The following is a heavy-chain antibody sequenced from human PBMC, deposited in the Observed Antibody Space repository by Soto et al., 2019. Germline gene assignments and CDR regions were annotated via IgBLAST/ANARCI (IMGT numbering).Heavy chain of an antibody. CDR2: ISGSGDST. J-gene: IGHJ6*02. D-gene: IGHD6-13*01. V-gene: IGHV3-23*01. Sequence: EVQLLESGGGLVQPGGSLRLSCAASGFTFSSYAMSWVRQAPGKGLEWVSVISGSGDSTYYADSVRGRFTISRDNSKNTPYLQMNSLRDEDTAVYYCAKDRDGAAAGPTKFYGMDVWGQGTTVTVSS. CDR1: GFTFSSYA. CDR3: AKDRDGAAAGPTKFYGMDV.